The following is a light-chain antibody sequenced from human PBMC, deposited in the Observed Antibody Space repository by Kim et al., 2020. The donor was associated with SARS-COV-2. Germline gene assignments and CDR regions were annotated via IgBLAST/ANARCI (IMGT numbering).Light chain of an antibody. CDR2: QHT. J-gene: IGLJ3*02. CDR3: QAWDNNAAV. V-gene: IGLV3-1*01. CDR1: NLGNKY. Sequence: VSPEQTVTITCSGSNLGNKYAYWYQKKAGQSPVLVIYQHTKRPSGISQRFSGSSSGNTATLTISRAQTMDEADYYCQAWDNNAAVFGGGTQLTVL.